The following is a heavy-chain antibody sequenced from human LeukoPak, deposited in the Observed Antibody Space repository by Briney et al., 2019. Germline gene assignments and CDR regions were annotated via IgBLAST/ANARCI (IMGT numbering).Heavy chain of an antibody. D-gene: IGHD1-1*01. CDR3: ARDQLWDGSDAFDI. CDR1: GDSFSSNSAA. Sequence: SQTLSLTRAISGDSFSSNSAAWNWIRQSPSRGLEWLGRTYYRSKWYNDYAVSVKSRITINPDTSKNQFSLQLNSVTPEDTAVYYCARDQLWDGSDAFDIWGQGTMVTVSS. V-gene: IGHV6-1*01. J-gene: IGHJ3*02. CDR2: TYYRSKWYN.